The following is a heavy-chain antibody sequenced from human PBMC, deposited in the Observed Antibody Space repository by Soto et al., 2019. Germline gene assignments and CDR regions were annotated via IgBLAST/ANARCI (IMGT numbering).Heavy chain of an antibody. J-gene: IGHJ4*02. D-gene: IGHD6-13*01. CDR1: GFTFSSYW. CDR3: ARAAFPGSSWYYFDY. CDR2: IKQDGSEK. Sequence: EVQLVESGGGLVQPGGSLRLSCAASGFTFSSYWMSWVRQAPGKGLEWVANIKQDGSEKYYVDSVKGRFTISRDNAKNSLYLQMNSLRAADTAVYYCARAAFPGSSWYYFDYWGQGTLVTVSS. V-gene: IGHV3-7*01.